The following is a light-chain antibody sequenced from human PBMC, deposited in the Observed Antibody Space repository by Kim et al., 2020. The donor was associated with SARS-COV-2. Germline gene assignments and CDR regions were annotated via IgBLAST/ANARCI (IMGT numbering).Light chain of an antibody. Sequence: QSALTQPASVSGSPGQSITISCTGASSDVGSYNYVSRYQQHVGKAPKLIIYDVNKRPSGISNRFSGSKSGNTASLTISGLQAEDEADYYCSSCTSSSTYVFGTGTKVTVL. CDR1: SSDVGSYNY. J-gene: IGLJ1*01. CDR3: SSCTSSSTYV. V-gene: IGLV2-14*03. CDR2: DVN.